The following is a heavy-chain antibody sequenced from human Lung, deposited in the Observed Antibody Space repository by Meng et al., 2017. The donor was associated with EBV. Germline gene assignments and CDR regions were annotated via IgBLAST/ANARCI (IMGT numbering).Heavy chain of an antibody. Sequence: QLQPQESCPGLVQPSQTLSLTCTVSGGSVISGGYYWSWIRQQPGKGLEWIGYIYYTGSSFYNPSLKSRVTISVDTSKNQFSLNLSSVTAADTAVYYCANAGRFGESLGDYWGQGILVTVSS. D-gene: IGHD3-10*01. CDR2: IYYTGSS. V-gene: IGHV4-31*03. CDR3: ANAGRFGESLGDY. CDR1: GGSVISGGYY. J-gene: IGHJ4*02.